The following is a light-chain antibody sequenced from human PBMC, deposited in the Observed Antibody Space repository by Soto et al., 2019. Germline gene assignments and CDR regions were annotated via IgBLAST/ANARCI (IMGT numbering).Light chain of an antibody. V-gene: IGKV3-20*01. CDR2: GAS. CDR3: QQYGSSLLT. CDR1: QSVSSEK. Sequence: IVLKESPRTPFLSPGERASPPCRGSQSVSSEKLAWYQQKPGQAPRLLIFGASGRATGIPERFSGSGSGTDFSLTISRLEPEDSAVYYCQQYGSSLLTFGGGTKVDIK. J-gene: IGKJ4*01.